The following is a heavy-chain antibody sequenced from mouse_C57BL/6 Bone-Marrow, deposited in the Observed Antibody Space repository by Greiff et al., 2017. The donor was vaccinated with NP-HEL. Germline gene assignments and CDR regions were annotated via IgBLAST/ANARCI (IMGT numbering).Heavy chain of an antibody. CDR2: INPGSGGT. J-gene: IGHJ1*03. CDR1: GYAFTNYL. D-gene: IGHD1-1*01. V-gene: IGHV1-54*01. CDR3: ARRAKLLRSRYFDV. Sequence: QVHVKQSGAELVRPGTSVKVSCKASGYAFTNYLIEWVKQRPGQGLEWIGVINPGSGGTNYNEKFKGKATLTADKSSSTAYMQLSSLTSEDSAVYFCARRAKLLRSRYFDVWGTGTTVTVSS.